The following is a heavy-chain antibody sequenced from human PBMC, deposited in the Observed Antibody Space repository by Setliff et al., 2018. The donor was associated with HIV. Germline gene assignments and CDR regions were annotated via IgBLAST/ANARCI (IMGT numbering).Heavy chain of an antibody. CDR3: VRDPDGGNSAG. Sequence: SVKVSCKASGGTFSRYTITWVRQAPGQGLEWMGGIIPIFGTANYAQKFQGRVTMTADESTSTAYMELSSLRSGDTAVYYCVRDPDGGNSAGWGQGTLVTVPQ. J-gene: IGHJ4*02. CDR2: IIPIFGTA. CDR1: GGTFSRYT. V-gene: IGHV1-69*13. D-gene: IGHD2-21*02.